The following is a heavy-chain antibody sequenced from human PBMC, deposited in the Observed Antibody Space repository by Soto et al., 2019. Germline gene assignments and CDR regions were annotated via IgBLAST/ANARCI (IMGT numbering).Heavy chain of an antibody. CDR1: GGSISSGDYY. D-gene: IGHD5-18*01. Sequence: SETLSLTCTVSGGSISSGDYYWSWIRQPPGKGLEWIGYIYYSGTTYYNPSLKSRVTISVDTSKNQFSLKLSSVTAADTAVYYCARALIQLWPHYYYGMDVWGQGTTVTVSS. CDR3: ARALIQLWPHYYYGMDV. V-gene: IGHV4-30-4*01. J-gene: IGHJ6*02. CDR2: IYYSGTT.